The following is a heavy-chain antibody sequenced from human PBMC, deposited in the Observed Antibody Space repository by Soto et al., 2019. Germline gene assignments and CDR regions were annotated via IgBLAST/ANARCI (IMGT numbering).Heavy chain of an antibody. CDR3: LDGMDV. CDR1: GFTFSSYA. V-gene: IGHV3-30-3*01. CDR2: ISYDGSNK. J-gene: IGHJ6*02. Sequence: QVQLVESGGGVVQPGRSLRLSCAASGFTFSSYAMYWVRQAPGKGLEWVAVISYDGSNKYYADSVKGRFTISRDNSKNTLYLQMNSLRAEDTAVYYCLDGMDVWGQGTTVTVSS.